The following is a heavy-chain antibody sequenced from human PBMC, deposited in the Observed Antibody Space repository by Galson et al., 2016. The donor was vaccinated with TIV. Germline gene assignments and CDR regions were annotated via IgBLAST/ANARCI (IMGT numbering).Heavy chain of an antibody. D-gene: IGHD5-18*01. CDR3: ARARGYNFENAFHI. CDR1: GGTFSSDA. J-gene: IGHJ3*02. CDR2: IIPMFKIA. V-gene: IGHV1-69*01. Sequence: VKVSCKASGGTFSSDAISRVRQAPGQGLEWMGGIIPMFKIADYAQKFQGRVTISADEFPSAAYMELSSLRFEDTAVYYCARARGYNFENAFHIWGQGTMVTVSS.